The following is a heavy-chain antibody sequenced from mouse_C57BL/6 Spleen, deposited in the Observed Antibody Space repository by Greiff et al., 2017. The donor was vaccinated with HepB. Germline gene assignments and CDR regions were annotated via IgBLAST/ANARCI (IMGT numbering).Heavy chain of an antibody. V-gene: IGHV1-72*01. CDR3: ARGITTVVAKVYWYFDV. J-gene: IGHJ1*03. CDR2: IDPNSGGT. Sequence: QVQLQQPGAELVKPGASVKLSCKASGYTFTSYWMHWVKQRPGRGLEWIGRIDPNSGGTKYNEKFKSKATLTVDKPSSTAYMQLSRLTSEDSAVYYGARGITTVVAKVYWYFDVWGTGTTVTVSS. D-gene: IGHD1-1*01. CDR1: GYTFTSYW.